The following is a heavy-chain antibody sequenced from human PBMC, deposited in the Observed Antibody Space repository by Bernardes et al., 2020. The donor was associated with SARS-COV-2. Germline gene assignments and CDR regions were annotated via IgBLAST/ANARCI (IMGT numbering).Heavy chain of an antibody. CDR3: ARDETGTVDY. CDR2: ISSDGSVQ. D-gene: IGHD1-1*01. CDR1: GFTLSSDP. J-gene: IGHJ4*02. V-gene: IGHV3-30*01. Sequence: GGSLRLSCAASGFTLSSDPVHWVRQAPGKGLEWVAIISSDGSVQYYADSVKGRFTISRDNSMNTLYLQMNSLGPGDTALYFCARDETGTVDYWGQGTLVTFSS.